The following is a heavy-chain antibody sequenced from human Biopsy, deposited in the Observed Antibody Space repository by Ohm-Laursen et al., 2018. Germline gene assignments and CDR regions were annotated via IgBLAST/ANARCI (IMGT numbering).Heavy chain of an antibody. D-gene: IGHD3-10*01. CDR2: VHPNSGAT. CDR1: GYTFNDYF. CDR3: ARDRMTDVFGGPTRTDVFDY. V-gene: IGHV1-2*02. J-gene: IGHJ4*02. Sequence: ASVKVSCKASGYTFNDYFIHWVRQSPGQGLEWMGWVHPNSGATNSAEKFRGRVTLTRDTSIGAVYIELRRLKSDDAAVYYCARDRMTDVFGGPTRTDVFDYWGQGTLVTVSS.